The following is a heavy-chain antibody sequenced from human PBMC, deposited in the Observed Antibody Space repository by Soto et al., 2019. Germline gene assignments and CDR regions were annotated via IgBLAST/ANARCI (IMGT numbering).Heavy chain of an antibody. D-gene: IGHD6-19*01. Sequence: GSLRLSCAASGFSFSLYWMSWVRQAPGKGPEWVANIRHDATETDYVEAVKGRFTISRDNARNSLYLQLNSLRDEDTAVYYCAREGEPYSRGCRKCGAYDFWGQGSLVTVSS. J-gene: IGHJ4*02. V-gene: IGHV3-7*01. CDR3: AREGEPYSRGCRKCGAYDF. CDR1: GFSFSLYW. CDR2: IRHDATET.